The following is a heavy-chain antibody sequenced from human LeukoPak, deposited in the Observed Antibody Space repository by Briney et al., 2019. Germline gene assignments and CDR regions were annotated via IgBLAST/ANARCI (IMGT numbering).Heavy chain of an antibody. CDR3: AKSGGYGLIDY. CDR1: GASVSGSNYY. J-gene: IGHJ4*02. V-gene: IGHV4-39*01. D-gene: IGHD1-26*01. CDR2: IYSSGST. Sequence: NTSETLSLTCAVSGASVSGSNYYWGWIRQPPGKGLEWIGNIYSSGSTYYNASLQRRVTISIDTSKNQFSLRLNSVTAADTAMYYCAKSGGYGLIDYWGQGTRVTVSS.